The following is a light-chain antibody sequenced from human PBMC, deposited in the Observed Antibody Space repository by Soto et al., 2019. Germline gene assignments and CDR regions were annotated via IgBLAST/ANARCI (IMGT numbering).Light chain of an antibody. CDR1: NIGSKS. CDR3: QVWDISSGHVV. J-gene: IGLJ3*02. V-gene: IGLV3-21*01. Sequence: SSELTQPPSVSVAPGKTASVACGGSNIGSKSVHWYQKKSGQAPVLVMYYDSDRPSGIPERFSGSNSGNTATLTISRVEAGDEADYYCQVWDISSGHVVFSGGTKLTVL. CDR2: YDS.